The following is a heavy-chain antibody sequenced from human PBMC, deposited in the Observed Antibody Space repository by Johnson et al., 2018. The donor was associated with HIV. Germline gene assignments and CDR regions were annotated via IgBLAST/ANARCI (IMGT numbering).Heavy chain of an antibody. Sequence: QVQLVESGGGVVQPGKSLRLSCAASGFTFSSYPMHWVRQAPGTGLEWVAVMSYDGRSTFYADSEKGRLTISRDNSKNTLYLQMNSLRAENTALYYCARLPSGYSRDAFDIWGQGTMVTVSS. V-gene: IGHV3-30*04. D-gene: IGHD5-18*01. CDR1: GFTFSSYP. J-gene: IGHJ3*02. CDR3: ARLPSGYSRDAFDI. CDR2: MSYDGRST.